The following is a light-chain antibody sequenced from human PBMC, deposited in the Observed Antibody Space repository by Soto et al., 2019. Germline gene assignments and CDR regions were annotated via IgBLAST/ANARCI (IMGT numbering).Light chain of an antibody. CDR3: SSYTSSSTYV. CDR2: EVS. J-gene: IGLJ1*01. Sequence: SVLTQSASVSGSPGQSITISCTGTSSDVGGYNYVSWYQQHPGKAPKLMIYEVSNRPSGVSNRFSGSKSGNTASLTISGLQAEDEADYYCSSYTSSSTYVFGTGTKVNDL. CDR1: SSDVGGYNY. V-gene: IGLV2-14*01.